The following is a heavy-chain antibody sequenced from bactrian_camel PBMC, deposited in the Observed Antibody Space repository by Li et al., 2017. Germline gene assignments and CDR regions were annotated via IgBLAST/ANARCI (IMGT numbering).Heavy chain of an antibody. J-gene: IGHJ4*01. V-gene: IGHV3S1*01. CDR1: GFTFSTSW. Sequence: HVQLVESGGGLVQPGGSLRLSCVTSGFTFSTSWMYWVRQTPEKGLEWVSSINSGGGSTYYADSVKGRFTISRDNAKNTVYLELNSLKTEDMAMYYCAKLEGGYWGQGTQVTVS. CDR3: AKLEGGY. CDR2: INSGGGST.